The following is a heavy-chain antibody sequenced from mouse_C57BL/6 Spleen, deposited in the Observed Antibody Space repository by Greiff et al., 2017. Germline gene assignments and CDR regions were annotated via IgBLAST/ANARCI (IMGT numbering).Heavy chain of an antibody. V-gene: IGHV1-76*01. CDR2: IYPGSGNT. J-gene: IGHJ1*03. D-gene: IGHD1-1*01. CDR1: GYTFTDYY. Sequence: QVQLQQSGAELVRPGASVKLSCKASGYTFTDYYINWVKQRPGQGLEWIARIYPGSGNTYYNEKFKGKATLTAEKSSSTAYMQLSSLTSEDSAVYFCARTGYYYGSSRYFDVWGTGTTVTVSS. CDR3: ARTGYYYGSSRYFDV.